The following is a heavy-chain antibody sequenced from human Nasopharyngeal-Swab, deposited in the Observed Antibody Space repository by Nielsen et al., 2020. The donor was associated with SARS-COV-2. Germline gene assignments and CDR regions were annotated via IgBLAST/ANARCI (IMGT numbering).Heavy chain of an antibody. Sequence: WIRQPPGKGLEWIGYIYYSGSTNYNPSLKSRVTISVDTSKNQFSLKLSSVTAADTAVYYCASSPYDFWSGHRFDYWGQGTLVTVSS. CDR2: IYYSGST. D-gene: IGHD3-3*01. J-gene: IGHJ4*02. V-gene: IGHV4-59*01. CDR3: ASSPYDFWSGHRFDY.